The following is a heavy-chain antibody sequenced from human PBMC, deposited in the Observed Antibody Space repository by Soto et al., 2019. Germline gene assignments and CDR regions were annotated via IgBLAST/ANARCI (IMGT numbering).Heavy chain of an antibody. CDR2: IYYSGST. V-gene: IGHV4-39*01. J-gene: IGHJ4*02. CDR3: ARFRQWLVEIDY. D-gene: IGHD6-19*01. Sequence: QLQLQESGPGLVKPSETLSLTCTVSGGSISSSSYYWGWIRQPPGKGLEWIGSIYYSGSTYYNPSLKSRVTISVDTSKNQFSLKLSSVTAADTAVYYCARFRQWLVEIDYWGQGTLVTVSS. CDR1: GGSISSSSYY.